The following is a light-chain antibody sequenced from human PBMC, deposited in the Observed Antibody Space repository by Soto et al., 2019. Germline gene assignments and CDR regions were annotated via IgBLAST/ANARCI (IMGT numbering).Light chain of an antibody. CDR3: LQDYIYPWT. CDR1: QAISND. Sequence: AIQVTQSPSSMSASVGDRVTITCLASQAISNDLDWYQQKPGKAPKLIIYAASSLQSGVPSRFSGSGSGTDFTHTISSLQHEDFATYYCLQDYIYPWTFGQGTKVEIK. CDR2: AAS. J-gene: IGKJ1*01. V-gene: IGKV1-6*01.